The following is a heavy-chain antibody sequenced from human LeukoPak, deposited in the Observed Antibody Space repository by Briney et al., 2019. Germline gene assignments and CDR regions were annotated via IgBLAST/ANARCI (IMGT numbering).Heavy chain of an antibody. CDR3: ARGRPYYYDSSGYYPRFDY. J-gene: IGHJ4*02. CDR1: GGSISSSSYY. Sequence: SETLSLTCTVSGGSISSSSYYWSWIRRPPGKGLEWIGEINHSGSTNYNPSLKSRVTISVDTSKNQFSLKLSSVTAADTAVYYCARGRPYYYDSSGYYPRFDYWGQGTLVTVSS. D-gene: IGHD3-22*01. V-gene: IGHV4-39*07. CDR2: INHSGST.